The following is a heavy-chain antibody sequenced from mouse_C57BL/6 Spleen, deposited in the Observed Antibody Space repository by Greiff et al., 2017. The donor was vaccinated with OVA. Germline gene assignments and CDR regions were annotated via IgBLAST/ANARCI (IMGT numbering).Heavy chain of an antibody. J-gene: IGHJ3*01. CDR2: IYPGSGST. D-gene: IGHD2-4*01. CDR3: ARRRDYDDGAWFAY. CDR1: SYTFTSYW. Sequence: QVQLQQPGAELVKPGASVKMSCKASSYTFTSYWITWVKQRPGQGLEWIGDIYPGSGSTNYNEKFKSKATLTVDTSSSTAYMQLSSLTSEDSAVYYCARRRDYDDGAWFAYWGQGTLVTVSA. V-gene: IGHV1-55*01.